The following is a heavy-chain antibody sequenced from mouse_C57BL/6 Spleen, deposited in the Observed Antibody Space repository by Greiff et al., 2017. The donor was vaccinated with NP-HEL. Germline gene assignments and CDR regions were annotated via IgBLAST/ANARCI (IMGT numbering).Heavy chain of an antibody. CDR1: GYSITSGYY. CDR2: ISYDGSN. D-gene: IGHD1-1*01. CDR3: AYYYGSSYARAMDY. Sequence: EVKLLESGPGLVKPSQSLSLTCSVTGYSITSGYYWNWIRQFPGNKLEWMGYISYDGSNNYNPSLKNRISITRDTSKNQFFLKLNSVTTEDTATYYCAYYYGSSYARAMDYWGQGTSVTVSS. J-gene: IGHJ4*01. V-gene: IGHV3-6*01.